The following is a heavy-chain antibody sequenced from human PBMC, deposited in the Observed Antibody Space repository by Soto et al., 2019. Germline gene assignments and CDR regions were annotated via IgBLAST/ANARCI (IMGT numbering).Heavy chain of an antibody. CDR2: ISPTGGTR. CDR3: AKDFAMVRGVIPGQDY. J-gene: IGHJ4*02. V-gene: IGHV3-23*01. CDR1: GFIFMIYD. D-gene: IGHD3-10*01. Sequence: PGGSLILSCSTSGFIFMIYDMSWVRPAPGKGLEWVSGISPTGGTRYYADSVKGRFTISRDNSKNTLYLQMNSLRAEDTAVYYCAKDFAMVRGVIPGQDYWGQGTLVTVSS.